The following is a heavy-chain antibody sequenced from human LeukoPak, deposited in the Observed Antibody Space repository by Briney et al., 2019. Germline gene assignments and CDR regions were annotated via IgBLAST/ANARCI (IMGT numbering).Heavy chain of an antibody. D-gene: IGHD3-10*01. CDR3: ARRFYYGSGSYLYYFDY. CDR2: IYPGDSDT. Sequence: GESLEISCKGSGYSFTSYWIGWVRQVPGKGLGGMGIIYPGDSDTRYSPSFQGQVTISADKSISTAYLQWSSLKASDTAMYYCARRFYYGSGSYLYYFDYWGQGTLVTVSS. J-gene: IGHJ4*02. V-gene: IGHV5-51*01. CDR1: GYSFTSYW.